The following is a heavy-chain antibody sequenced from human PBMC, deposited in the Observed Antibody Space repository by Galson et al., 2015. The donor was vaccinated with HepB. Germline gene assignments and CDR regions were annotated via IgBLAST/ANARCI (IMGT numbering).Heavy chain of an antibody. CDR1: GFTFNTYT. CDR2: ISSAGTTQ. CDR3: ARDAMGRGSGSYSAFDY. J-gene: IGHJ4*02. D-gene: IGHD1-26*01. Sequence: SLRLSCAASGFTFNTYTMQWVRQAPGKGLEWVAAISSAGTTQYHADSVKGRFTFSRDNPNNMLYLEMSSLRAEDTAVYYCARDAMGRGSGSYSAFDYWGQGTLVTVSS. V-gene: IGHV3-30-3*01.